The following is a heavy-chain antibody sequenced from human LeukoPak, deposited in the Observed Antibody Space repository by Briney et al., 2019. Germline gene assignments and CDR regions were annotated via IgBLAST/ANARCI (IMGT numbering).Heavy chain of an antibody. V-gene: IGHV3-30*04. CDR3: ARDRGRQLWPTYCFDY. CDR2: ISYDGSNK. Sequence: PGGSLRLPCAASGFTFSSYAMHWVRQAPGKGLEWVAVISYDGSNKYYADSVKGRFTISRDNSKNTLYLQMNSLRAEDTAVYYCARDRGRQLWPTYCFDYWGQGTLVTVSS. D-gene: IGHD5-18*01. J-gene: IGHJ4*02. CDR1: GFTFSSYA.